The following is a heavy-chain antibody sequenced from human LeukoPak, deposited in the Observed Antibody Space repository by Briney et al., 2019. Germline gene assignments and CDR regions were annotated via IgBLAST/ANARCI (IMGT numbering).Heavy chain of an antibody. CDR2: ISAYNGNT. D-gene: IGHD2-2*03. CDR3: ARVDIVVVPAAKGPYYYYGMDV. J-gene: IGHJ6*02. Sequence: ASVKVSCKASGYTFTSYGISWVRQAPGQGLEWMGWISAYNGNTNYAQKLQGRVTMTTDTSTSKAYMELRSLRSDDTAVYYCARVDIVVVPAAKGPYYYYGMDVWGRGTTVTVSS. CDR1: GYTFTSYG. V-gene: IGHV1-18*01.